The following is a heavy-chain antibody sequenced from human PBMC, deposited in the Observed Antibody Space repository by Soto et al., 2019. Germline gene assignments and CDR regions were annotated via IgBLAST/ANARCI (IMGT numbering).Heavy chain of an antibody. V-gene: IGHV3-30-3*01. CDR3: ARVGGYSSGWYDFDY. CDR1: GFTFSSYA. D-gene: IGHD6-19*01. J-gene: IGHJ4*02. CDR2: ISYDGSNK. Sequence: QVQLVESGGGVVQPGRSLRLSCAASGFTFSSYAMHWVRQAPGKGLEWVAVISYDGSNKYYADSVKGRFTISRDNSKNTLDLQMNSLRAEDTAVYDCARVGGYSSGWYDFDYWGQGTLVTVSS.